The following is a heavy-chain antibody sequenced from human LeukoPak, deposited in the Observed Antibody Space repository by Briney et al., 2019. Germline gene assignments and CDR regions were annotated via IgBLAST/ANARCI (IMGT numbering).Heavy chain of an antibody. D-gene: IGHD6-13*01. Sequence: PSETLSLTCTVSGGSISSYYWSWIRQPPGKGLEWIGYIYYSGSTNYNPSLKSRVTISVDTSKNQFFLKLSSVTAADTAVYYCARDLGVAAATDNWYFDLWGRGTLVTVSS. CDR3: ARDLGVAAATDNWYFDL. CDR1: GGSISSYY. J-gene: IGHJ2*01. CDR2: IYYSGST. V-gene: IGHV4-59*01.